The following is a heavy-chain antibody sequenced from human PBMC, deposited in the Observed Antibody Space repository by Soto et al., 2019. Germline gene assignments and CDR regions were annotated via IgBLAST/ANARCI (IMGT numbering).Heavy chain of an antibody. D-gene: IGHD2-15*01. Sequence: QVHLVQSGAEVKKPGASVKVSCKASGYTFGGYGLAWVRQAPGQGLEWMGWISAYTGNTLYAQKFQDRLTMTTDTSTSTAYMELRSMRSDDTGVYFCARTSGSYEDYALPLQYWGQGTLVTVSS. V-gene: IGHV1-18*04. J-gene: IGHJ4*02. CDR2: ISAYTGNT. CDR1: GYTFGGYG. CDR3: ARTSGSYEDYALPLQY.